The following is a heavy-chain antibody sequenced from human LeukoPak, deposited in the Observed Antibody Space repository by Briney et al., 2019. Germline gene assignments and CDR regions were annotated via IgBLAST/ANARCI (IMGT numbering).Heavy chain of an antibody. V-gene: IGHV3-7*01. CDR3: AREDDILTGYYVEYYFDY. CDR1: GFMFNDFW. J-gene: IGHJ4*02. CDR2: IRQDGGAK. D-gene: IGHD3-9*01. Sequence: PGGSLRLSCTASGFMFNDFWMSWVRQAPGEGLEWVANIRQDGGAKNYVDSVKGRFTISRDNAKKSVFLQMNSLRAEDTAVYYCAREDDILTGYYVEYYFDYWGQGTLVTVSS.